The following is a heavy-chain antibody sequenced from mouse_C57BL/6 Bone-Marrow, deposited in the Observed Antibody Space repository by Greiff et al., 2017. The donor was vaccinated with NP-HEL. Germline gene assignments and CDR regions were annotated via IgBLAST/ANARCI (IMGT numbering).Heavy chain of an antibody. D-gene: IGHD1-1*01. CDR2: FYPGNGDS. Sequence: VQLQQLGTVLARSGASVKMSCKTPGFTFTNYWMHWVKQRPGQVLVWIGSFYPGNGDSSYNQKFKGKATLTAVTSASTANMGLSSLTNEDSAVYYCTYYCSSTDAMDYWGQGTSVTVSS. J-gene: IGHJ4*01. V-gene: IGHV1-5*01. CDR1: GFTFTNYW. CDR3: TYYCSSTDAMDY.